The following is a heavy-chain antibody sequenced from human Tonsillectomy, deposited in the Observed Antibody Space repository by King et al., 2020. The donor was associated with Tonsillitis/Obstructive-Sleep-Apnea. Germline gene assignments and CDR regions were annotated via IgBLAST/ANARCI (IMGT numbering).Heavy chain of an antibody. Sequence: VQLQQWGAGLLKPSETLSLTCAVYGGSFSGYYWSWIRQPPMKGLEWIGEISHSGSTNYNPSLKSRVTISVDTSRNQFSLRLTSITAADTAVYYCAKGGLAHDAFDIWGQGTMVTVSS. J-gene: IGHJ3*02. CDR1: GGSFSGYY. CDR2: ISHSGST. V-gene: IGHV4-34*01. CDR3: AKGGLAHDAFDI.